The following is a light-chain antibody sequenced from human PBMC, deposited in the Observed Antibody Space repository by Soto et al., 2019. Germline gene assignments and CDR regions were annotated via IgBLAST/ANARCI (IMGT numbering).Light chain of an antibody. CDR2: VAS. J-gene: IGKJ4*01. V-gene: IGKV3-20*01. CDR1: QSVSSSY. CDR3: QQYGSSPPRST. Sequence: EIMLTQPPGTLSLSPGESATLSCRASQSVSSSYLAWYQQKPGQATRLLFYVASSRATGIPDRFSGSGSGTDFTLTISRLEPEDYAVYYCQQYGSSPPRSTFGGGTKVENK.